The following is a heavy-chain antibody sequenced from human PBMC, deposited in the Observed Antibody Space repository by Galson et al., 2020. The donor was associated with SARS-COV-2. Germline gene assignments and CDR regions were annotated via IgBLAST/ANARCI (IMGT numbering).Heavy chain of an antibody. CDR2: ISSSSSYI. V-gene: IGHV3-21*01. D-gene: IGHD3-22*01. J-gene: IGHJ4*02. Sequence: KIGESLKISCAASGFTFSSYSMNWVRQAPGKGLEWVSSISSSSSYIYYADSVKGRFTISRDNAKNSLYLQMNSLRAEDTAVYYCARGYDSSGYYEFDYWGQGTLVTVSS. CDR1: GFTFSSYS. CDR3: ARGYDSSGYYEFDY.